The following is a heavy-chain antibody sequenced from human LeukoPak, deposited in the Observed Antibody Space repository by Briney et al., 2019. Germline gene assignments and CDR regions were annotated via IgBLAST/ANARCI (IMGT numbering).Heavy chain of an antibody. D-gene: IGHD2-15*01. Sequence: AGGSLRLSCAASGFTFSSYGMHWVRQAPGKGLEWVAVISYDGSNKYYADSVKGRFTISRDNSKNTLYLQMNSLRAEDTAVYHCARDSGGSDFDYWGQGTLVTVSS. J-gene: IGHJ4*02. CDR2: ISYDGSNK. CDR1: GFTFSSYG. V-gene: IGHV3-30*03. CDR3: ARDSGGSDFDY.